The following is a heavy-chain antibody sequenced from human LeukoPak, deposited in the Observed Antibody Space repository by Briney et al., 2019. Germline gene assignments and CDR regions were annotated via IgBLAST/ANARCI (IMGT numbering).Heavy chain of an antibody. V-gene: IGHV3-33*01. CDR3: VRDPSGSGFAFDS. Sequence: GGSLRLSCAASGFIFSNEAMHWVRQAPGKGLVWVAFIWFDGSNKHYADSVKGRFTISRDNSEDTLYLQMNSLRAEDTAVYYCVRDPSGSGFAFDSWGQGALVTVSS. CDR2: IWFDGSNK. D-gene: IGHD1-1*01. J-gene: IGHJ4*02. CDR1: GFIFSNEA.